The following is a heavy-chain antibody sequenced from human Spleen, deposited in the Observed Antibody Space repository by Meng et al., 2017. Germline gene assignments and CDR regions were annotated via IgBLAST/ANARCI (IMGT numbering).Heavy chain of an antibody. CDR2: IKQDGSEK. Sequence: GESLKISCAASGFTFSSYWMSWVRQAPGKGLEWVANIKQDGSEKYYVDSVKGRFTISRDNAKNSLYLQMNSLRAEDTALYYCAKDNYRTPTGNIDYWGQGTLVTVSS. D-gene: IGHD4-11*01. V-gene: IGHV3-7*03. CDR3: AKDNYRTPTGNIDY. CDR1: GFTFSSYW. J-gene: IGHJ4*02.